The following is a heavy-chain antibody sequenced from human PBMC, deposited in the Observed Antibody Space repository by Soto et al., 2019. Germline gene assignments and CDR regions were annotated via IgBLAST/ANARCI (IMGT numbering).Heavy chain of an antibody. Sequence: QLQLQESGPGLVKPSETLSLTCAVSGGSISSSNYYWGWIRQPPGKGLEWIGSIYYSGSTSYNSSLKSRVTISVDTSKNQFPLRLSSVTAADTAVYYCASPTLGAFDIWGQGTMVTVSS. CDR2: IYYSGST. CDR3: ASPTLGAFDI. J-gene: IGHJ3*02. V-gene: IGHV4-39*01. D-gene: IGHD3-16*01. CDR1: GGSISSSNYY.